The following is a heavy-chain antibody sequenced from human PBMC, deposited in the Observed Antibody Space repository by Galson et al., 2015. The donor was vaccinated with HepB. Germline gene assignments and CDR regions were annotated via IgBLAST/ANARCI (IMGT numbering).Heavy chain of an antibody. CDR1: GGTLSSYA. J-gene: IGHJ4*02. D-gene: IGHD4-17*01. CDR3: ARGYYGDPPALMFDY. CDR2: IIPIFGTA. V-gene: IGHV1-69*13. Sequence: SVKVSCKASGGTLSSYAISWVRKAPGQGLEWMGGIIPIFGTANYAQKFQGRVTITADESTSTAYMELSSLRSEDTAVYYCARGYYGDPPALMFDYWGQGTLVTVSS.